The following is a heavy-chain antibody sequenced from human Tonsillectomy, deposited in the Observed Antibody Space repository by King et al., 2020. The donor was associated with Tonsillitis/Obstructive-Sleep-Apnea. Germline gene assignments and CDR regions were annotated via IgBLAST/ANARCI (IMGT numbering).Heavy chain of an antibody. D-gene: IGHD3-3*01. V-gene: IGHV3-43*01. J-gene: IGHJ4*02. CDR1: GFTFVVYT. Sequence: VQLVESGGVVVQPGGSLRLSCAASGFTFVVYTMHWVRQAPGKGLEWVSLVSCDGVNIFYSDSVKGRFTISRDNSKNSLFLHMNSLRTEDAAFYYCAKEGDTIFFDHWGQGTLVTVSS. CDR3: AKEGDTIFFDH. CDR2: VSCDGVNI.